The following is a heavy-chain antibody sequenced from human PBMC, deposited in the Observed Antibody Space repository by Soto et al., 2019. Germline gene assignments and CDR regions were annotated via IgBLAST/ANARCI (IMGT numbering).Heavy chain of an antibody. CDR3: ARDSHGCDY. Sequence: QVQLVQSGAEVKKPGASVKVSCKASGYTFTNYAMHWVRQAPGQRLEWMGWVNAGNGNTKYSQKFQDRVTITRDTSASTAYMELSSLTSEDTAVYYCARDSHGCDYWGQGTLVTVSS. J-gene: IGHJ4*02. V-gene: IGHV1-3*01. D-gene: IGHD6-19*01. CDR1: GYTFTNYA. CDR2: VNAGNGNT.